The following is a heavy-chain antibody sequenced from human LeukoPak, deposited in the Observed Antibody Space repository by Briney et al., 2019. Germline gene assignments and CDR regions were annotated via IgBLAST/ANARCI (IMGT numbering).Heavy chain of an antibody. D-gene: IGHD3-10*01. CDR3: ARDLQRDYGSGRYSV. Sequence: SETLSLTCAVYGGSFSGYYWSWIRQPPGKGLEWIGEINHSGSTYYNPSLKSRVTISVDTSKNQFSLKLSSVTAADTAVYYCARDLQRDYGSGRYSVWGQGTLVTVSS. J-gene: IGHJ4*02. V-gene: IGHV4-34*01. CDR1: GGSFSGYY. CDR2: INHSGST.